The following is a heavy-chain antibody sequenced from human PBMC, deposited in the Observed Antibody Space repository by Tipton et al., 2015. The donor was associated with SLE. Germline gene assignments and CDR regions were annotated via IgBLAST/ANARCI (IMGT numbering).Heavy chain of an antibody. CDR2: LYSAGSS. Sequence: SLRLSCAVSGFTFSSFAMAWVRQAPGKGLEWVSILYSAGSSYQADSVKGRFTISRDNSKNTVSLQMNSLRAEDAAIYYCAKDKELATRRLHFDAWGQGALVTVSS. CDR1: GFTFSSFA. D-gene: IGHD5-12*01. V-gene: IGHV3-23*03. J-gene: IGHJ4*02. CDR3: AKDKELATRRLHFDA.